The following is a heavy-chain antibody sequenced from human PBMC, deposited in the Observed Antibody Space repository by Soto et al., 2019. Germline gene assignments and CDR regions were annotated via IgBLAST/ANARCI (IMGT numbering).Heavy chain of an antibody. V-gene: IGHV3-73*02. D-gene: IGHD2-15*01. CDR3: TLSFVVAATLSPYYYYGMDV. Sequence: EVQLVESGGGLVQPGGSLKLSCAASGFTFSGSAMHWVRQASGKGLEWVGRIRSKANSYATAYAASVKGRFTISRDDSKNTADLQINSLKTEDTAVYYCTLSFVVAATLSPYYYYGMDVWGQGTTVTVSS. CDR2: IRSKANSYAT. J-gene: IGHJ6*02. CDR1: GFTFSGSA.